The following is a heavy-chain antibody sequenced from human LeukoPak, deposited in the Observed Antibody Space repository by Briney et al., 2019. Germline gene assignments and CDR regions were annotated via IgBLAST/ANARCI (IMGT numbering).Heavy chain of an antibody. Sequence: SSETLSLTRTVSGGSISSYYWSWIRQPPGKGLEWIGNIHYGGSTNYNPSLKSRVTISLDTSKNQFSLKLSSVTAADTAVYYCARHNFVDWYSGADSWGQGTLVTVSS. CDR1: GGSISSYY. J-gene: IGHJ4*02. CDR3: ARHNFVDWYSGADS. D-gene: IGHD3-9*01. CDR2: IHYGGST. V-gene: IGHV4-59*08.